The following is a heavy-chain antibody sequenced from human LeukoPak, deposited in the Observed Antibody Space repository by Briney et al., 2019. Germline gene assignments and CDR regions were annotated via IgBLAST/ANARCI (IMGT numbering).Heavy chain of an antibody. CDR1: GFSLSNARMG. V-gene: IGHV2-26*01. Sequence: SGPTLVNPTQTLTLTCTVSGFSLSNARMGVSWIRQPPGKALEWLAHIFSNDEKSYSTSLKSRLTISKDTSKSQVVLTMTNMDPVDTATYYCARSGSYGDYFDYWGQGTLVTVSS. CDR2: IFSNDEK. J-gene: IGHJ4*02. D-gene: IGHD1-26*01. CDR3: ARSGSYGDYFDY.